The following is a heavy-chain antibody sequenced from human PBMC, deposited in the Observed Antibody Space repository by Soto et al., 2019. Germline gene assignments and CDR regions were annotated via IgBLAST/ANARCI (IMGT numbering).Heavy chain of an antibody. CDR3: ARDLWSGYQGNWFDP. J-gene: IGHJ5*02. CDR2: IWYDGSNK. Sequence: GGSLRLSCAASGFTFSSYGMHWVRQAPGKGLEWVAVIWYDGSNKYYADSVKGRFTISRDNSKNTLYLQMNSLRAEDTAVYYCARDLWSGYQGNWFDPWGQGTLVTVSS. D-gene: IGHD3-3*01. V-gene: IGHV3-33*01. CDR1: GFTFSSYG.